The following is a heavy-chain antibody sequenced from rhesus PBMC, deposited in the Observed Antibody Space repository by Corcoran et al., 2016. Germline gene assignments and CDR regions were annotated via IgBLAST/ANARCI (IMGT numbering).Heavy chain of an antibody. D-gene: IGHD3-28*01. CDR1: GGSISSSNW. CDR2: SYGSGGST. Sequence: QVQLQESGPAVVKPSETLSLTCAVSGGSISSSNWWSWIRQPPGKGLVWIGRSYGSGGSTEYNPSLKSRVTMSIDTSKNQFSLKLSSVTAADTAVYYCAKDAYYGSGYYGTFDYWGQGVLVTVSS. J-gene: IGHJ4*01. CDR3: AKDAYYGSGYYGTFDY. V-gene: IGHV4-93*01.